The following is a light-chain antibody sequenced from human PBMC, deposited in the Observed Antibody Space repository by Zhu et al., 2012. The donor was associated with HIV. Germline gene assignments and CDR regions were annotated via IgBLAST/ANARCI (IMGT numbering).Light chain of an antibody. CDR1: QSVSSY. CDR2: GAS. J-gene: IGKJ5*01. Sequence: EIVLTQSPATLSLSPGERATLSCRASQSVSSYLAWYQQKPGQAPRLLIYGASNRATGIPDRFSGGGSGTDFTLSITKLEPEDFAVYFCQQYSSSPITFGQGTRLEIK. V-gene: IGKV3-20*01. CDR3: QQYSSSPIT.